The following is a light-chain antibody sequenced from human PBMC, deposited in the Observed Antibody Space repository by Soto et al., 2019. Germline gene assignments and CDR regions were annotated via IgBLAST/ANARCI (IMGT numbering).Light chain of an antibody. CDR1: SSVVGGYNY. V-gene: IGLV2-14*01. CDR3: RSYTSISSTV. J-gene: IGLJ1*01. Sequence: QSALTQPASVSGSPGQSITMSCTGTSSVVGGYNYVSWYQQYPGKAPKLMIYEVSNRPSGVSNRFSGSKSGNTASLTISGLQAEHEADYYCRSYTSISSTVFRTGTPVTVL. CDR2: EVS.